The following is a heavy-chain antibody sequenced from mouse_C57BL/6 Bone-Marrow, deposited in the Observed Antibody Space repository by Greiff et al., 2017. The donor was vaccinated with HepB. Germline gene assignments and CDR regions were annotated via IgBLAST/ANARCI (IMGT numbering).Heavy chain of an antibody. Sequence: VKLQQPGAELVKPGASVKLSCKASGYTFTSYWMQWVKQRPGQGLEWIGEIDPSDSYTNYNQKFKGKATLTVDTSSSTAYMQLSSLTSEDSAVYYCASWGYDGYEAYFDVWGTGTTVTVSS. J-gene: IGHJ1*03. CDR3: ASWGYDGYEAYFDV. CDR2: IDPSDSYT. D-gene: IGHD2-3*01. V-gene: IGHV1-50*01. CDR1: GYTFTSYW.